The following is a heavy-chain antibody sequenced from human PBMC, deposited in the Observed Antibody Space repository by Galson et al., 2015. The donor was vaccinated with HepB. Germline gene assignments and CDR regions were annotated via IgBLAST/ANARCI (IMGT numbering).Heavy chain of an antibody. D-gene: IGHD6-13*01. V-gene: IGHV3-23*01. CDR1: GFTFSSYA. J-gene: IGHJ4*02. CDR2: ISGSGGST. Sequence: SLRLSCAASGFTFSSYALSWVRQAPGKGLEWVSAISGSGGSTYYADSVKGRFTISRDNSKNTLYLQMNSLRAEDTAVYYCAKEIAAAGTSFGYWGQGTLVTVSS. CDR3: AKEIAAAGTSFGY.